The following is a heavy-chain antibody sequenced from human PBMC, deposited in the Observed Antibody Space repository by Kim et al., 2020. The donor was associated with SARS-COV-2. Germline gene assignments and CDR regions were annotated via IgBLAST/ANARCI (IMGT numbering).Heavy chain of an antibody. J-gene: IGHJ3*02. CDR1: GGSISSGGYY. V-gene: IGHV4-31*03. Sequence: SETLSLTCTVSGGSISSGGYYWSWIRQHPGKGLEWIGYIYYSGSTYYNPSLKSRVTISVDTSKNQFSLKLSSVTAADTAVYYCGKSGYDDAFDIWGQGTMVTVSS. D-gene: IGHD5-12*01. CDR2: IYYSGST. CDR3: GKSGYDDAFDI.